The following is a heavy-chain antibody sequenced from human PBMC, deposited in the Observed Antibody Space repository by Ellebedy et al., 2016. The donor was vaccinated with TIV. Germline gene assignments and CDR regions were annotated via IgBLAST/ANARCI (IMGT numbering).Heavy chain of an antibody. CDR2: INDSGSA. CDR3: ARGRTPMVSKPSYFDY. V-gene: IGHV4-34*01. Sequence: PETLSLTXAVYGESFSGHYGSWIRQSPGKGLEWIGEINDSGSANYNPSLKSRITIPADTSKNQFSLKLNSMTAADTGVYYCARGRTPMVSKPSYFDYWGQGTLVTVSS. CDR1: GESFSGHY. J-gene: IGHJ4*02. D-gene: IGHD5-18*01.